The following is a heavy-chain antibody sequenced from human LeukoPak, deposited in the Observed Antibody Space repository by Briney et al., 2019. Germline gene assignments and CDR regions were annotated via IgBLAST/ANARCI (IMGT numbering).Heavy chain of an antibody. CDR2: IYYSGST. CDR1: GGSISSSSYY. V-gene: IGHV4-39*07. Sequence: PSETLSLTCTVSGGSISSSSYYWGWFRQPPGKGLEWIGSIYYSGSTYYNPSLKSRVTISVDTSKNQFSLKLSSVTAADTAVYYCARDTRGYSSSWFFYWGQGTLVTVSS. J-gene: IGHJ4*02. D-gene: IGHD6-13*01. CDR3: ARDTRGYSSSWFFY.